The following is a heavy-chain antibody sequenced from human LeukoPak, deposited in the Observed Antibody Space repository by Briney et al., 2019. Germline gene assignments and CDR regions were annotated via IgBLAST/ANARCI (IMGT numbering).Heavy chain of an antibody. Sequence: GGSLRLSCAASGFTFSNAWMSWVRQAPGKGLEWVSSISGSGAMTYYADSVKGRFTISRDNAMDTLYLQMNSLRADDTAVYYCAKDRVDGSGSQFDSWGQGSLVIVSS. CDR3: AKDRVDGSGSQFDS. D-gene: IGHD3-10*01. V-gene: IGHV3-23*01. J-gene: IGHJ4*02. CDR1: GFTFSNAW. CDR2: ISGSGAMT.